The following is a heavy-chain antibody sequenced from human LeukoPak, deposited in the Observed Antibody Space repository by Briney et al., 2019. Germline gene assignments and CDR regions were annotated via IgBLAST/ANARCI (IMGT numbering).Heavy chain of an antibody. D-gene: IGHD2-21*02. CDR1: GFTFSSYE. J-gene: IGHJ3*02. Sequence: GGSLRLSCAASGFTFSSYEMNWVRQAPGKGLEWVSYISSSGSTIYYAVSVKGRFTISRDNAKNSLYLQMNSLRAEDTAVYYCARDRAYCGGDCYRAFDIWGQGTMVTVSS. CDR3: ARDRAYCGGDCYRAFDI. CDR2: ISSSGSTI. V-gene: IGHV3-48*03.